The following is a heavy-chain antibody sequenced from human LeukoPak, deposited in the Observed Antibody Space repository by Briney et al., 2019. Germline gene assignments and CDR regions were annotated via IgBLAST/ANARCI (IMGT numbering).Heavy chain of an antibody. CDR2: IYYSGST. CDR1: GGSIRSYD. Sequence: PSETLSLTCSVSGGSIRSYDWSWIRQPPGKGLEWIGYIYYSGSTNYNPSLKSRVTISVDTSKNQFSLKLSSVTDADTAVYYCARELMDYYDSSGSGDAFDIWGQGTMVTVSS. CDR3: ARELMDYYDSSGSGDAFDI. J-gene: IGHJ3*02. V-gene: IGHV4-59*01. D-gene: IGHD3-22*01.